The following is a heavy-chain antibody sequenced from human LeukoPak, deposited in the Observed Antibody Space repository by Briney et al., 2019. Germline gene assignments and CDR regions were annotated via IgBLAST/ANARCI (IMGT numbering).Heavy chain of an antibody. CDR2: IYYSGST. CDR3: ARSRSGYSYDHAAFEI. Sequence: SETLSLTCTVSGGSISSYYWSWIRQPPGKGLEWIGYIYYSGSTNYNPSLESRVTISVDTSRNQFSLKLYSVTAADTAVYYCARSRSGYSYDHAAFEIWGQGTMVTVSS. J-gene: IGHJ3*02. D-gene: IGHD5-18*01. CDR1: GGSISSYY. V-gene: IGHV4-59*01.